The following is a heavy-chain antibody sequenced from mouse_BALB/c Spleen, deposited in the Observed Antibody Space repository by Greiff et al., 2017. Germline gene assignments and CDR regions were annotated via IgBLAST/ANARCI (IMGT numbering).Heavy chain of an antibody. CDR3: ARGTTARGDY. Sequence: EVHLVESGGGLVQPGGSRKLSCAASGFTFSSFGMHWVRQAPEKGLEWVAYISSGSSTIYYADTVKGRFTISRDNPKNTLFLQMTSLRSEDTAMYYCARGTTARGDYWGQGTSVTVSS. J-gene: IGHJ4*01. CDR2: ISSGSSTI. CDR1: GFTFSSFG. V-gene: IGHV5-17*02. D-gene: IGHD1-2*01.